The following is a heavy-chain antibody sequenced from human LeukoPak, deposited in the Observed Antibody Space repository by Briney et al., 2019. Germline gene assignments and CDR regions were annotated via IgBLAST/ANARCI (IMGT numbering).Heavy chain of an antibody. CDR1: GFTFSSYA. J-gene: IGHJ4*02. D-gene: IGHD5-12*01. CDR2: ISYDGSNK. V-gene: IGHV3-30*04. CDR3: ARSVATNAVY. Sequence: GGSLRLSCAASGFTFSSYAMHWVRQAPGKGLEWVAVISYDGSNKYYADSVKGRFTISRDNSKNTLYLQMNSLRAEDTAVYYCARSVATNAVYWGQGTLVTVSS.